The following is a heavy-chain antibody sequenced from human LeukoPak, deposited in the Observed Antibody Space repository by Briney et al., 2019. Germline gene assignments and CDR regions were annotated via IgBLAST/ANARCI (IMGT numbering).Heavy chain of an antibody. CDR1: GGSISSSSYY. J-gene: IGHJ4*02. CDR3: AREGLMAAAGNGGLDY. V-gene: IGHV4-39*07. D-gene: IGHD6-13*01. Sequence: SETLSLTCTVSGGSISSSSYYWGWIRQPPGKGLEWIGSIYHSGSTYYNPSLKSRVTISVDTSKNQFSLKLSSVTAADTAVYYCAREGLMAAAGNGGLDYWGQGTLVTVSS. CDR2: IYHSGST.